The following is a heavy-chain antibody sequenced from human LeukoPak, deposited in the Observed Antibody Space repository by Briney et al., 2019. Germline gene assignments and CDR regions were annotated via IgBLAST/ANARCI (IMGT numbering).Heavy chain of an antibody. CDR1: GFTFSDYS. CDR2: ISSSSSYI. Sequence: GGSLRLSCAASGFTFSDYSMNWVRQAPGKGLEWVSSISSSSSYIYYADSVKGRFTISRDDARNSLYLQMNSLRAEDTAVYYCARGGRSTYFDWSPDYWGQGTLVTVSS. D-gene: IGHD3-9*01. V-gene: IGHV3-21*01. CDR3: ARGGRSTYFDWSPDY. J-gene: IGHJ4*02.